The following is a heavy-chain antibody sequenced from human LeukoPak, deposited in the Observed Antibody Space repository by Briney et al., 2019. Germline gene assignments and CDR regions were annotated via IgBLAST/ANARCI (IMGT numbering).Heavy chain of an antibody. Sequence: GASVKVSCKASGYTFTGYYMHWVRQAPGQGLEWMGWINPNSGGTNYAQKFQGRVTMTRDTSISTAYMELSRLRSDGTAVYYCARGPGDYVWGSYRPFDYWGQGTLVTVSS. V-gene: IGHV1-2*02. CDR1: GYTFTGYY. J-gene: IGHJ4*02. D-gene: IGHD3-16*02. CDR2: INPNSGGT. CDR3: ARGPGDYVWGSYRPFDY.